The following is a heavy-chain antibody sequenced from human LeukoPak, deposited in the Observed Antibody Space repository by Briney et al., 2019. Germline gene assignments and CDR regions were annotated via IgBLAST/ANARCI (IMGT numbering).Heavy chain of an antibody. Sequence: GGSLRLSCAASGFTFSSYAMSWVRQAPGKGLEWVSTISGSGGSTYYADSVKGRFTISRDNSKNTLYLQMNSLRAEDTAVYYRAKVDTAVVTPYYFDYWGQGTLVTVSS. CDR2: ISGSGGST. CDR3: AKVDTAVVTPYYFDY. V-gene: IGHV3-23*01. D-gene: IGHD5-18*01. CDR1: GFTFSSYA. J-gene: IGHJ4*02.